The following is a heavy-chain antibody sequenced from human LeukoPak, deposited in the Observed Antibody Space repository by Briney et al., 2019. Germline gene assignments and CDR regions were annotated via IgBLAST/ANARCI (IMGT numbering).Heavy chain of an antibody. J-gene: IGHJ6*02. CDR2: ISYDGSNK. V-gene: IGHV3-30*18. Sequence: GGSLRLSCAASGFTFSSYGMHWVRQAPGKGLEWVAVISYDGSNKYYADSVKGRFTISRDNSKNTLYLQMNSLRAEDTAVYYCAKGSDYDSSGYRPPLAGYYYYGMDVWGQGTTVTVSS. CDR1: GFTFSSYG. D-gene: IGHD3-22*01. CDR3: AKGSDYDSSGYRPPLAGYYYYGMDV.